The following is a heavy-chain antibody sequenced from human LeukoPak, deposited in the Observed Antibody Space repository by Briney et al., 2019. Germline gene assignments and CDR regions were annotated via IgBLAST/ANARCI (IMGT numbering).Heavy chain of an antibody. CDR1: GFTFGDYA. CDR2: IRSKAYGGTT. D-gene: IGHD3-10*01. CDR3: TRDLPYYYGSGSYAFDY. J-gene: IGHJ4*02. Sequence: GRSLRLSCTASGFTFGDYAMSWVRQAPGKGLEWVGFIRSKAYGGTTEYAASVKGRFTISRDDSKSIAYLQMSSLKTEDTAVYYCTRDLPYYYGSGSYAFDYWGQGTLVTVSS. V-gene: IGHV3-49*04.